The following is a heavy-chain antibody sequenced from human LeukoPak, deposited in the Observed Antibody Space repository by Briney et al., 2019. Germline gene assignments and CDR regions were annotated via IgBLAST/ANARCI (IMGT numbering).Heavy chain of an antibody. V-gene: IGHV3-20*04. Sequence: GGSLRLSCAASGFTFDDYGMSWVRQAPGKGLEWVSGINWDGGSTGYADSVKGRFTISRDNAKNSLYLQMNSLRAEDTALYYCARDRIVGATTESFDYWGQGTLVTVSS. D-gene: IGHD1-26*01. CDR2: INWDGGST. CDR1: GFTFDDYG. CDR3: ARDRIVGATTESFDY. J-gene: IGHJ4*02.